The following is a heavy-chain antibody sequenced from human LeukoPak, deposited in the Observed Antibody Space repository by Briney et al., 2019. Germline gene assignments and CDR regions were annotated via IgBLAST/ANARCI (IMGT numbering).Heavy chain of an antibody. CDR1: GGSISSISYY. Sequence: SETLSLTCTVSGGSISSISYYWSWIRQPPGKGLEWIGYIYYSGSTNYNPSLKSRVTISVDTSKNQFSLKLNSVTAADTAVYYCARRTKEYYFDYWGQGTLVTVSS. CDR2: IYYSGST. D-gene: IGHD2-8*01. CDR3: ARRTKEYYFDY. V-gene: IGHV4-61*05. J-gene: IGHJ4*02.